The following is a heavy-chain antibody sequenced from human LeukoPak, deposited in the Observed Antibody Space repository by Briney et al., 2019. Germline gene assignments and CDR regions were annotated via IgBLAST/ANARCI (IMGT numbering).Heavy chain of an antibody. CDR1: GGTCSSYA. J-gene: IGHJ3*02. CDR3: ARDHQAPGVGGFLEWLSYDAFDI. CDR2: IIPILGIA. Sequence: SVKVSCKTSGGTCSSYAISWVRQATGQGLEWMGRIIPILGIANYAQKFQGRVTITADKSTSTAYMELSSLRSEDTAVYYCARDHQAPGVGGFLEWLSYDAFDIWGQGTMVTVSS. D-gene: IGHD3-3*01. V-gene: IGHV1-69*04.